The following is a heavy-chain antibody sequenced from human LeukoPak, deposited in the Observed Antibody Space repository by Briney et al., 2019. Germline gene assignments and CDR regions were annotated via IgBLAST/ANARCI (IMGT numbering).Heavy chain of an antibody. CDR3: ARGETMDV. CDR1: EFRFETYW. Sequence: GALRLSCVALEFRFETYWMSWVRQAPGKEPEWVANINEDGSEKHYVGSVRGRFTISRDNADNSLHLQMNSLRPEDMAVYYCARGETMDVWGKGTTVTVSS. J-gene: IGHJ6*03. CDR2: INEDGSEK. V-gene: IGHV3-7*01. D-gene: IGHD5-24*01.